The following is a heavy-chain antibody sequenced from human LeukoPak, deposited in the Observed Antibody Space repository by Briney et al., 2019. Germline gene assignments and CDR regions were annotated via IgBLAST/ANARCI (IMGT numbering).Heavy chain of an antibody. CDR3: ASQNDYGGNCFFEY. CDR2: IKQDGSEK. Sequence: GGSLRLSCAASGFTFSSYWMSWVRQAPGKGLEWGANIKQDGSEKYYVDSVKGRFTISRDNAKSSLYLQMNSLRAEDTAVYYCASQNDYGGNCFFEYWGQGTLVTVSS. V-gene: IGHV3-7*01. D-gene: IGHD4-23*01. CDR1: GFTFSSYW. J-gene: IGHJ4*02.